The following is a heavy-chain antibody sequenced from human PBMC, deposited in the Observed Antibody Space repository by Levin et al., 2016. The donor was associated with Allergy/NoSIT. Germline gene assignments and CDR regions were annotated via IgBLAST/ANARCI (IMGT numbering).Heavy chain of an antibody. CDR3: ATGDALVGALGN. J-gene: IGHJ4*02. CDR1: GLTFSTYG. D-gene: IGHD1-26*01. Sequence: GESLKISCAAAGLTFSTYGMNWVRQTPGKGLEWVSSIDSSSNYIYYADSLKGRFTISRDNAKNSLYLQMKSLRAEDTAVYYCATGDALVGALGNWGQGTLVTVSS. CDR2: IDSSSNYI. V-gene: IGHV3-21*06.